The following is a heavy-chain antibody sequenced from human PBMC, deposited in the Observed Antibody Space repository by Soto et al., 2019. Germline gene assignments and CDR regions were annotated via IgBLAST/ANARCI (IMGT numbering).Heavy chain of an antibody. V-gene: IGHV1-69*08. CDR1: GGTYSSYT. Sequence: QVQLVQSGAEVKKPGSSVKVSCKASGGTYSSYTISWVRQAPGQGLEWMGRIIPILGIANYAQKFQGRVTITADKSTSTAYMELSSLRSEDTAVYYCARDPGWERSGYWGQGTLVTVSS. J-gene: IGHJ4*02. CDR2: IIPILGIA. D-gene: IGHD1-26*01. CDR3: ARDPGWERSGY.